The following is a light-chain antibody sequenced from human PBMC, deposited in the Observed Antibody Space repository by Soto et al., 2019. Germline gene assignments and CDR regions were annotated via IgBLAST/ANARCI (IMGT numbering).Light chain of an antibody. V-gene: IGLV2-14*01. CDR2: EVT. J-gene: IGLJ2*01. CDR3: SSFATSGTTVI. Sequence: QSVLTQPASVSGSPGQSITISCTGTNNDVGAYPYVSWYQQHPGTAPKLIIYEVTNRPSGISDRFSGSKSGNTASLTISGLQAEDESDYYCSSFATSGTTVIFGGGTQLTV. CDR1: NNDVGAYPY.